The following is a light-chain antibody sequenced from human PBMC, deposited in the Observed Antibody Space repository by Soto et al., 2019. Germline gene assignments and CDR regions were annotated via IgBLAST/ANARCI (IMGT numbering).Light chain of an antibody. CDR1: KLGDKY. V-gene: IGLV3-1*01. J-gene: IGLJ2*01. CDR3: QAWDSSTYVV. CDR2: QDS. Sequence: SYEVTQAPSVSVSPEQTASITCSGDKLGDKYACWYQQKPGQSPVLVIYQDSKRPSGIPERFSGSNSGNTATLTISGTQAMDEADYHCQAWDSSTYVVFGGGTKLTVL.